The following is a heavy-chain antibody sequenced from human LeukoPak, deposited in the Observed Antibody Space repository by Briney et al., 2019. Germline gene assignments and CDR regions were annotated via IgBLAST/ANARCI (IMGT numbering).Heavy chain of an antibody. CDR1: GFTFSTYW. CDR2: IKQDGSEK. V-gene: IGHV3-7*01. J-gene: IGHJ4*02. D-gene: IGHD6-13*01. Sequence: GGSLRLSCAASGFTFSTYWMSWVRQAPGKGLEWVANIKQDGSEKFYVDSVKGRFTISRDNAKYSLYLQMNSLRAEDTAVYYCARGGPSWYVFDYWGQGTLVTVSS. CDR3: ARGGPSWYVFDY.